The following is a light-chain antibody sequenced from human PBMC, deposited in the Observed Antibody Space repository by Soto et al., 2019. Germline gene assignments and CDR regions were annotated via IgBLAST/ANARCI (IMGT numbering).Light chain of an antibody. J-gene: IGLJ3*02. CDR3: ETWDTNPRV. CDR1: SGHSRSI. V-gene: IGLV4-60*02. Sequence: QPVLTQSSSASASLGSSVKLTCTLSSGHSRSIIAWHQQQPGKAPRYLMKLEGSGSYNKGSGVPDRFSGSSSGADRYLTISNLQFEDEADYYCETWDTNPRVFGGGTKLTVL. CDR2: LEGSGSY.